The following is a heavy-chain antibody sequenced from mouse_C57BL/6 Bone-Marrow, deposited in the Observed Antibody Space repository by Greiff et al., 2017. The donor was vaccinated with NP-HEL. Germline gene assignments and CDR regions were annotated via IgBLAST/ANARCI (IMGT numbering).Heavy chain of an antibody. V-gene: IGHV1-19*01. CDR2: INPYNGGT. CDR1: GYTFTDYY. Sequence: EVQLQQSGPVLVKPGASVKMSCKASGYTFTDYYMNWVKQSHGKSLEWIGVINPYNGGTSYNQKFKGKATLTVDKSSSTAYMELNSLTSEDSAVYYCARSSYYHYFDYWGQGTTLTVSS. D-gene: IGHD1-1*01. CDR3: ARSSYYHYFDY. J-gene: IGHJ2*01.